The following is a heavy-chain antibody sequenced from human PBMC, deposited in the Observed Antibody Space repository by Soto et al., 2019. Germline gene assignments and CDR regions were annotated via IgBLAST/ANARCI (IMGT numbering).Heavy chain of an antibody. CDR2: IIPIFGTA. Sequence: QVQLVQSGAGVKKPGSSVKVSCKASGGTFSSYAISWVRQAPGQGLEWMGGIIPIFGTANYAQKFQGRVTSTADESTSTAYRELSSLRSEDTAVYYCARSAATYTGPYYYGMDVRGQGTTVTVSS. CDR1: GGTFSSYA. V-gene: IGHV1-69*01. J-gene: IGHJ6*02. CDR3: ARSAATYTGPYYYGMDV. D-gene: IGHD6-25*01.